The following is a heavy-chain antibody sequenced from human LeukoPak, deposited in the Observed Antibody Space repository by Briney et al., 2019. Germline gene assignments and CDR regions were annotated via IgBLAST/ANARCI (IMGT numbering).Heavy chain of an antibody. Sequence: ASVKVSCKASGYTFTSYGISWVRQAPGQGLEWMGWISAYNGNTDYAQKLQGRVTMTTDTSTSTDYLELSSLRSEDTAVYYCARDNSVRDEAWWFNPWGQGTLVTVSS. CDR3: ARDNSVRDEAWWFNP. V-gene: IGHV1-18*01. D-gene: IGHD5-24*01. J-gene: IGHJ5*02. CDR1: GYTFTSYG. CDR2: ISAYNGNT.